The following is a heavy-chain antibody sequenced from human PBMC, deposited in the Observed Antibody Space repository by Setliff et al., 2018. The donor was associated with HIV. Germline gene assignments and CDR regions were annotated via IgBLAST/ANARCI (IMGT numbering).Heavy chain of an antibody. J-gene: IGHJ6*04. D-gene: IGHD2-15*01. V-gene: IGHV1-69*13. Sequence: ASVKVSCKASGGTFSSYAINWVREAPGQGLEWMGGIIPIFSTTTYAQKFQGRVTITADESTSTVYMELSSLRSEDTAVYFCARDSRDIVVVIAPEPEPYYYYGMDVWGEGTTVTVSS. CDR2: IIPIFSTT. CDR3: ARDSRDIVVVIAPEPEPYYYYGMDV. CDR1: GGTFSSYA.